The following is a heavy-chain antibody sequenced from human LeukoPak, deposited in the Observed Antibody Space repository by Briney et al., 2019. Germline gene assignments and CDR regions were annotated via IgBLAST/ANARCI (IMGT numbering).Heavy chain of an antibody. D-gene: IGHD3-22*01. Sequence: SETLSLTCAVYGGSFSGYYWSWIRQPPGKGLEWIGEINHSGSTNYSPSLKSRVTISVDTSKNQFSLKLSSVTAADTAVYYCARGAHYFESSGYLMPLIYWGQGTLVTVSS. CDR1: GGSFSGYY. CDR3: ARGAHYFESSGYLMPLIY. CDR2: INHSGST. J-gene: IGHJ4*02. V-gene: IGHV4-34*01.